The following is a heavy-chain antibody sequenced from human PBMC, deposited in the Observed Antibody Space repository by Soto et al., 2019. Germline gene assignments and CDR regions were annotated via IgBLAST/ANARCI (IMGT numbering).Heavy chain of an antibody. V-gene: IGHV4-59*01. Sequence: PSETLSLTCTVSGGSISSYYWSWIRQPPGKGLEWIGYIYYSGSTRYNPSLKNRVTISVDTSKNQFSLKLSSVTAADSAVYYCARERGYSTIDYYYYGMDVWGQGTTVTVSS. D-gene: IGHD6-13*01. CDR2: IYYSGST. J-gene: IGHJ6*02. CDR3: ARERGYSTIDYYYYGMDV. CDR1: GGSISSYY.